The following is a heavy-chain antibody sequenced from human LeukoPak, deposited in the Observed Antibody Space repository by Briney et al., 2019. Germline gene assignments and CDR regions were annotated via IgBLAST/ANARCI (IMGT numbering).Heavy chain of an antibody. D-gene: IGHD1-26*01. J-gene: IGHJ3*02. V-gene: IGHV1-2*02. CDR1: GYTFTGYY. Sequence: GASVKVSCKASGYTFTGYYMHWVRQAPGQGLEWMGWINPNSGGTNYAQKFQGRVTMTRDTSISTAYMELGRLRSDDTAVYYCARWRELLPIGAFDIWGQGTMVTVSS. CDR2: INPNSGGT. CDR3: ARWRELLPIGAFDI.